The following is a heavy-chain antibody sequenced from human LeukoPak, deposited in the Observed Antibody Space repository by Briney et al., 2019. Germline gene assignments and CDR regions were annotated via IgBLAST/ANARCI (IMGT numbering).Heavy chain of an antibody. CDR2: IIPIFGTA. Sequence: ASVKVSCKASGGTFSSYAISWVRQAPGQGLEWMGGIIPIFGTANYAQKFQGRVTITADKSTSTAYMELSSLRSEDTTVYYCARHFPRGPSYYYYYMDVWGKGTTVTVSS. V-gene: IGHV1-69*06. J-gene: IGHJ6*03. CDR1: GGTFSSYA. CDR3: ARHFPRGPSYYYYYMDV. D-gene: IGHD2/OR15-2a*01.